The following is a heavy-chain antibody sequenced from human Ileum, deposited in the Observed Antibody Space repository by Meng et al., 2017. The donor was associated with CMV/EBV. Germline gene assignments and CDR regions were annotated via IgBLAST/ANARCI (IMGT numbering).Heavy chain of an antibody. J-gene: IGHJ4*02. Sequence: CKVSGDSVTTCWIGWVRPMPGKGLEWMGIIYPGDSETTYSPSFQGQVTISADKSISTAYLQWSSLKASDTAMYYCAQTGGAVRGYNFDYWGQGTLVTVS. CDR2: IYPGDSET. CDR3: AQTGGAVRGYNFDY. D-gene: IGHD3-10*01. CDR1: GDSVTTCW. V-gene: IGHV5-51*01.